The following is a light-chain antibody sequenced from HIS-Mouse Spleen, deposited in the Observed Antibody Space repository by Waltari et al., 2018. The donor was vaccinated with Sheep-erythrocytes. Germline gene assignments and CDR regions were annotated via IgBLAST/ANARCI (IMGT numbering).Light chain of an antibody. CDR3: SSYAGSNNWV. V-gene: IGLV2-8*01. Sequence: QSALTQPPSASGSPGQSVTISCTGTSSDVGGYNSVSWYQQHPGKAHKLMIYEVSKRPSGVPDRFSGSKSGNTASLTVSGLQAEDEADYYCSSYAGSNNWVFGGGTKLTVL. CDR2: EVS. CDR1: SSDVGGYNS. J-gene: IGLJ3*02.